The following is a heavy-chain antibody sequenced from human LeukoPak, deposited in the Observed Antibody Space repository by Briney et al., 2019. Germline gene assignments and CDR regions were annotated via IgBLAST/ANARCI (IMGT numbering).Heavy chain of an antibody. CDR2: ISSSSSYI. CDR1: GFTFSSYS. V-gene: IGHV3-21*01. J-gene: IGHJ3*02. D-gene: IGHD6-6*01. CDR3: ARPEYSSSFGGDGFDI. Sequence: PGGSLRLSCAASGFTFSSYSMNWVRQAPGKGLEWVSSISSSSSYIYYADSVKGRFTISRDNAKNSLYLQMNSLRAEDTAVYYCARPEYSSSFGGDGFDIWGQGTMVTVSS.